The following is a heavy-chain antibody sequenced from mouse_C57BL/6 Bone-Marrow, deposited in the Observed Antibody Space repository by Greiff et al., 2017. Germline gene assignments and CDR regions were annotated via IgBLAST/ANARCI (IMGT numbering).Heavy chain of an antibody. CDR1: GYNFNSYW. J-gene: IGHJ4*01. CDR3: ASYYGSSYAMDY. D-gene: IGHD1-1*01. CDR2: INPSTGYT. Sequence: QVPLQQSGAELAKPGASVKMSCKASGYNFNSYWMHWVKQRPGQGLELIVYINPSTGYTEIKQKFKDKATLTADKSSSTAYMQLSSLTSEDSAVYYCASYYGSSYAMDYWGQGTSVTVSS. V-gene: IGHV1-7*01.